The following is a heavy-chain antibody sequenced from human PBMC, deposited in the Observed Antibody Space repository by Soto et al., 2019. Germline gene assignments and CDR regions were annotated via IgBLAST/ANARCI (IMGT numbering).Heavy chain of an antibody. V-gene: IGHV2-5*01. Sequence: SGPTLVNPTQTLTLTCTFSGFSLSTSGVGVGWIRQPPGKALEWLALIYWNDDKRYSPSLKSRLTITKDTSKNQVVLTMTNMDPVDTATYYSAHSPSYYYIWGSLPGPFDYWGQGTLVTVSS. D-gene: IGHD3-16*01. CDR1: GFSLSTSGVG. CDR2: IYWNDDK. CDR3: AHSPSYYYIWGSLPGPFDY. J-gene: IGHJ4*02.